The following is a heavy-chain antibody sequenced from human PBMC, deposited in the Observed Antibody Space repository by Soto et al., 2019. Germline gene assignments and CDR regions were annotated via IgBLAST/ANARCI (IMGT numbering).Heavy chain of an antibody. V-gene: IGHV3-23*01. CDR1: GFNFNKYA. J-gene: IGHJ4*02. CDR3: AKADGQQWLLPHLEN. CDR2: ISCCGGTA. Sequence: EVQLLESGGGLVRRGESLRLSCAASGFNFNKYAMSWVRQAPGEGLEWVSGISCCGGTASYADSVKGRFTIARDDDKNTLYLDMNSLRVEDTAEYYCAKADGQQWLLPHLENWGRGTLVTVS. D-gene: IGHD6-19*01.